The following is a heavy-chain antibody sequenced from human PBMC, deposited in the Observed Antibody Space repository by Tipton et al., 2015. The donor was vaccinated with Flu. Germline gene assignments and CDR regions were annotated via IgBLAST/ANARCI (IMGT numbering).Heavy chain of an antibody. J-gene: IGHJ3*02. V-gene: IGHV4-39*07. CDR3: VRDFGIWGSYIHAFDI. Sequence: TLSLTCTVSGGSISSSSYYWGWIRQPPGKGLEWIGSMYYSGSTDYNPSLKSRVTISVDTSKNQFSLRLSSVTAADTAMYYCVRDFGIWGSYIHAFDIWGQGTMVTVSS. CDR1: GGSISSSSYY. CDR2: MYYSGST. D-gene: IGHD3-16*01.